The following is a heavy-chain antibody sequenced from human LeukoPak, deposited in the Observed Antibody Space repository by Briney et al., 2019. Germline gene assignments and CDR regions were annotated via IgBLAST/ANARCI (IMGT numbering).Heavy chain of an antibody. CDR1: GGSISSGGYS. J-gene: IGHJ5*02. CDR2: IYHSGST. Sequence: SETLSLTCAVSGGSISSGGYSWGWIRQPPGKGLEWIGYIYHSGSTYYNPSLKSRVTISVDRSKNQFSLKLSSVTAADTAVYYCARADIAAAGTHFSFDPWGQGTLVTVSS. V-gene: IGHV4-30-2*01. D-gene: IGHD6-13*01. CDR3: ARADIAAAGTHFSFDP.